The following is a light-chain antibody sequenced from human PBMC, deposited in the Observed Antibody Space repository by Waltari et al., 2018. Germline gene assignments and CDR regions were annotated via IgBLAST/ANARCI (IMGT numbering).Light chain of an antibody. CDR1: QSVLYSSNNKNY. CDR3: QQYYSTYT. Sequence: DIVMTQSPDSLAVSLGERATINCKSSQSVLYSSNNKNYLAWYQQKPGQPPKLLIYWASTWESGVPDRFSGSGSGTDFTLTISSLQAEDVAVYYCQQYYSTYTFGGGTKVEIK. CDR2: WAS. J-gene: IGKJ4*01. V-gene: IGKV4-1*01.